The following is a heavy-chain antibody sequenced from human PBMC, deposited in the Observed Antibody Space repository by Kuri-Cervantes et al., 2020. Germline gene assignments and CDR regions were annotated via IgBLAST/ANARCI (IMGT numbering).Heavy chain of an antibody. J-gene: IGHJ3*02. CDR3: ARQIVVYAFDI. Sequence: ASVKVSCKASGDTFTSNGISWVRQAPGQGLLWMGWINTNSGGTNNAQKFQGRVTMIRDTSISTAYMVLIRLRSDDTAVYYCARQIVVYAFDIWCQGTMVTVSS. CDR1: GDTFTSNG. D-gene: IGHD3-22*01. CDR2: INTNSGGT. V-gene: IGHV1-2*02.